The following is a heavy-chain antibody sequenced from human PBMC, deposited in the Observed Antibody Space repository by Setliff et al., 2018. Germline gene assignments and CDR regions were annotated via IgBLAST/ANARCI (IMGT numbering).Heavy chain of an antibody. CDR1: DDSISSRHYY. V-gene: IGHV4-61*09. D-gene: IGHD3-22*01. J-gene: IGHJ4*02. CDR3: ARADEYYYDSSGYYYVYYFDY. CDR2: IYTSWST. Sequence: PSETLSLTCTVSDDSISSRHYYWSWIRQPAGKGLEWLGQIYTSWSTNYNPSLKSRVTISVDKSKNQFSLKLSSVTAADTAVYYCARADEYYYDSSGYYYVYYFDYWGQGTLVTVSS.